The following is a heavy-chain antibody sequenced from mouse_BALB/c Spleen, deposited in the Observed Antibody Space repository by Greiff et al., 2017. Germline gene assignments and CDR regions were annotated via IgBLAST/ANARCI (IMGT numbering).Heavy chain of an antibody. V-gene: IGHV5-17*02. D-gene: IGHD2-14*01. J-gene: IGHJ2*01. CDR1: GFTFSSFG. CDR2: ISSGSSTI. CDR3: ARYYRYDGDYFDY. Sequence: EVMLVESGGGLVQPGGSRKLSCAASGFTFSSFGMHSVRQAPEKGLEWVAYISSGSSTIYYADTVKGRFTISRDNPKNTLFLQMTSLRSEDTAMYYCARYYRYDGDYFDYWGQGTTLTVSS.